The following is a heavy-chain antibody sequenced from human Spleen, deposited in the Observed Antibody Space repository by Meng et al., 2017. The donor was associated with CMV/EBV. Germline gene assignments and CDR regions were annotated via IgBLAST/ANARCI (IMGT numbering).Heavy chain of an antibody. J-gene: IGHJ5*02. V-gene: IGHV4-61*08. CDR2: IYYSGST. D-gene: IGHD6-6*01. Sequence: RTGSGGSVKSGGCYWSWLRPPAGKGLEWMGYIYYSGSTKYNPSLKSRLTISVDTYKNQFSLKLSSVTAADTAVYYCASYEYSSSFDPWGQGTLVTVSS. CDR3: ASYEYSSSFDP. CDR1: GGSVKSGGCY.